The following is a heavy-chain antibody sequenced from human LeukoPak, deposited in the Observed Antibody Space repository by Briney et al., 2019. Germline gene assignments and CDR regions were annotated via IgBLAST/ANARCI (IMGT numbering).Heavy chain of an antibody. D-gene: IGHD3-10*01. CDR1: GFTFSTYW. V-gene: IGHV3-7*01. CDR2: IKPDGSET. Sequence: GGSLRLSCAASGFTFSTYWMTWVRQAPGEGLEWVANIKPDGSETYYVDPVRGRFTISRDRAKNSVYLQMDSLRTEDTALYYCAKDMSGSGSLLYYFDRWGQGTQVTVSS. CDR3: AKDMSGSGSLLYYFDR. J-gene: IGHJ4*02.